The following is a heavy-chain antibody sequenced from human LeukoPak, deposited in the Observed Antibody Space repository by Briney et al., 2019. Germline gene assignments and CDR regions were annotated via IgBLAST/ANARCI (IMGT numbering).Heavy chain of an antibody. V-gene: IGHV4-59*11. J-gene: IGHJ2*01. CDR1: GDSISSHY. CDR2: IYYSGST. D-gene: IGHD3-22*01. Sequence: SETLSLTCTVSGDSISSHYWSWLRQPPGKGLAWLGYIYYSGSTNYNPSLKSRVTISVDTSKNQFSLKLSSVTAADTAVYYCARSDYDTSKFDLWGRGTLVTVSS. CDR3: ARSDYDTSKFDL.